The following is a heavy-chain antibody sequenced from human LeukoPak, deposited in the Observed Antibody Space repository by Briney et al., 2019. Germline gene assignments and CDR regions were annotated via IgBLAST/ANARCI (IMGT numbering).Heavy chain of an antibody. J-gene: IGHJ4*02. D-gene: IGHD2-2*03. CDR1: GFTFSNYW. V-gene: IGHV3-23*01. CDR3: AKDGYCSSTSCSNFDY. Sequence: GGSLRLSCAASGFTFSNYWMSWVRQAPGKGLEWVSAISGSGGSTYYADSVKGRFTISRDNSKNTLYLQMNSLRAEDTAVYYCAKDGYCSSTSCSNFDYWGQGTLSPSPQ. CDR2: ISGSGGST.